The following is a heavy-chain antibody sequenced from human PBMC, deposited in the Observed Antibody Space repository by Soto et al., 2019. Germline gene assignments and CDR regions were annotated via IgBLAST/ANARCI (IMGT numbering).Heavy chain of an antibody. D-gene: IGHD3-22*01. Sequence: GGSLRLSYAASGFTFSSYGMHWVRQAPGKGLEWVAVIWYDGSKKYYADSVKGRFTISRDNSKNTLYLQMNSLRAEDTAVYFCASLGYDSSGYYSDYWGQGTLVTVSS. CDR2: IWYDGSKK. V-gene: IGHV3-33*01. J-gene: IGHJ4*02. CDR3: ASLGYDSSGYYSDY. CDR1: GFTFSSYG.